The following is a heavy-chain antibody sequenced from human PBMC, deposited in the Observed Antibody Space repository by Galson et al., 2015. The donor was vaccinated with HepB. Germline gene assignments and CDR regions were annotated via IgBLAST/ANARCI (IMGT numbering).Heavy chain of an antibody. Sequence: SLRLSCAASGFTFGDYGMSWVRQAPGKGLEWVSGINWNGGSTGYADSVKDRFTISRDNAKNSLYLQMNSLRAEDTALYHCARDGRHSSSWYYFDYWGQGTLVTVSS. J-gene: IGHJ4*02. CDR3: ARDGRHSSSWYYFDY. CDR1: GFTFGDYG. CDR2: INWNGGST. V-gene: IGHV3-20*01. D-gene: IGHD6-13*01.